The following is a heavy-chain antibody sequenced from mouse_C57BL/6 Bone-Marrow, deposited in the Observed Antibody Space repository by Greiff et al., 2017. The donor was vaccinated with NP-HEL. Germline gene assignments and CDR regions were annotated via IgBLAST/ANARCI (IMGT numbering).Heavy chain of an antibody. D-gene: IGHD1-1*01. V-gene: IGHV5-12*01. J-gene: IGHJ3*01. CDR3: AKGEYYYGSSYPFAY. CDR1: GFTFSDYY. CDR2: ISNGGGST. Sequence: EVKVVESGGGLVQPGGSLKLSCAASGFTFSDYYMYWVRQTPEKRLEWVAYISNGGGSTYYPDTVKGRFTISRDNAKNTLYLQMSRLKSEDTAMYYCAKGEYYYGSSYPFAYWGQGTLVTVSA.